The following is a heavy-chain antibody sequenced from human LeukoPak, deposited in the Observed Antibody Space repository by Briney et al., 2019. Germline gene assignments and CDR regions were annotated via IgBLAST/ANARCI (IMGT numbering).Heavy chain of an antibody. J-gene: IGHJ4*02. V-gene: IGHV4-59*01. CDR2: IYYSGNT. D-gene: IGHD2/OR15-2a*01. Sequence: PSETLSLTCTVSGGSISSDYWSWIRQPPGKGLEWIGYIYYSGNTNYNPSLESRVTISIDTSKSQISLRLSSVTAADTAVYYCARSGRGTFTSYWTYFDFWGQGTLVTVSS. CDR1: GGSISSDY. CDR3: ARSGRGTFTSYWTYFDF.